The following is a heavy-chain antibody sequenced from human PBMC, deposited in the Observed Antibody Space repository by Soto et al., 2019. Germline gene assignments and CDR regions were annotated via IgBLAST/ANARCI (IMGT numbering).Heavy chain of an antibody. Sequence: EVQLVESGGGLVQPGGSLRLSCAASGFTFSSYSMNWVRQAPGKGLEWVSYISSSSSTIYYADSVKGRFTISRDNAKNSLYLQMISLRDEDTAVYYCARVDYGDYVDYWGQGTLVTVSS. V-gene: IGHV3-48*02. J-gene: IGHJ4*02. CDR3: ARVDYGDYVDY. D-gene: IGHD4-17*01. CDR1: GFTFSSYS. CDR2: ISSSSSTI.